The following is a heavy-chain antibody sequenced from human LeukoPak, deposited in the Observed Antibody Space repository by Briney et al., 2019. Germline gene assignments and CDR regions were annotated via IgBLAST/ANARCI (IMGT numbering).Heavy chain of an antibody. D-gene: IGHD2-2*01. CDR2: INHSGST. V-gene: IGHV4-34*01. CDR3: ARGTVVPAAGFFDP. Sequence: PSETLSLTCAVYGGSFSGYYWSWIRQPPGKGLEWIGEINHSGSTNYNPSLMSRVTISVGTSKNQFSLKLSSVTAADTAVYYCARGTVVPAAGFFDPWGQGTLVTVSS. J-gene: IGHJ5*02. CDR1: GGSFSGYY.